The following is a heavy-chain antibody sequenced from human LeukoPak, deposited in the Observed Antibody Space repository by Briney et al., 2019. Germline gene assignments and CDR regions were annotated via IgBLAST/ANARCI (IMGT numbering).Heavy chain of an antibody. CDR2: MSGSGGST. V-gene: IGHV3-23*01. CDR3: AKDPRVGSRVATPCH. CDR1: GFTFSSYA. D-gene: IGHD5-24*01. J-gene: IGHJ4*02. Sequence: GGSLRLSCAASGFTFSSYAMSWVRQAPGKGLEWVSSMSGSGGSTYYADTVKGRFTITRDYSKSTLFVQMNSLRAEDTAVYYCAKDPRVGSRVATPCHWGQGTLVTVSS.